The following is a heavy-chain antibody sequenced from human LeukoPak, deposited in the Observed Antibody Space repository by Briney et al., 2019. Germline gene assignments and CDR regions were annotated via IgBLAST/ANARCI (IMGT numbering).Heavy chain of an antibody. CDR2: ISYDGSNK. CDR3: ARDSTGGNPEYLQH. CDR1: GFTFSSYG. Sequence: QSGGSLRLSCAASGFTFSSYGMHWVRQAPGKGLEWVAVISYDGSNKYYADSVKGRFTISRDNSKNTLYLQMNSLRAEDTAVYYCARDSTGGNPEYLQHWGQGTLVTVSS. J-gene: IGHJ1*01. V-gene: IGHV3-30*03. D-gene: IGHD4-23*01.